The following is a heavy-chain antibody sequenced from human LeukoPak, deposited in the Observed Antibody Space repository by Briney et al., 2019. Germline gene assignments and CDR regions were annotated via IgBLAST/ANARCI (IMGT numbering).Heavy chain of an antibody. Sequence: GGSLRLSCAASGFTFSSYSMNWVRQAPGRGLEWVSYISSSSSTIYYADSVKGRFTISRDNAKSSLYLQMNSLRAEDTAVYYCARDCPAYNWNDGFDYWGQGTLVTVSS. V-gene: IGHV3-48*01. J-gene: IGHJ4*02. CDR1: GFTFSSYS. CDR2: ISSSSSTI. CDR3: ARDCPAYNWNDGFDY. D-gene: IGHD1-1*01.